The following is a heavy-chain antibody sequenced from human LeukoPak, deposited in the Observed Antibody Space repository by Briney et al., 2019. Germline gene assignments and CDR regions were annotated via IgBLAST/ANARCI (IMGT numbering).Heavy chain of an antibody. V-gene: IGHV1-2*02. CDR2: INPNSGGT. D-gene: IGHD6-13*01. CDR3: VYIAAAGTNWFDP. Sequence: GASVKVSCKASGYTFTGYYMHWVRQAPGQGLEWMGWINPNSGGTNYAQKFQGRVTMTRDTSISTAYMELSRLRSDDAAVYYCVYIAAAGTNWFDPWGQGTLVTVSS. CDR1: GYTFTGYY. J-gene: IGHJ5*02.